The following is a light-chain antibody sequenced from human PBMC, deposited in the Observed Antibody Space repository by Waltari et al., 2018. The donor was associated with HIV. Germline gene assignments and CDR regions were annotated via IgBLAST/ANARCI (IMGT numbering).Light chain of an antibody. CDR3: QQGYRFPLT. CDR2: FTS. J-gene: IGKJ4*01. CDR1: QTMNSF. V-gene: IGKV1-39*01. Sequence: DIQLTQSPPSLSASVGDSVTLSCRASQTMNSFLNWYQQKPGKAPKLLIYFTSYLQTGFPSRFTGSGSGTNFTLTIGGLQPEDFATYYCQQGYRFPLTFGGGTKVDMK.